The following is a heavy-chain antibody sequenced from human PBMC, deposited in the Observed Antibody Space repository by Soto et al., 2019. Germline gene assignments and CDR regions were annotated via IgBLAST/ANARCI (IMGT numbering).Heavy chain of an antibody. CDR3: ARTVCTSASCYGYYYYGLDV. CDR2: IYYSGST. D-gene: IGHD2-2*01. CDR1: GGSISSYY. V-gene: IGHV4-59*06. Sequence: SETLSLTCTVSGGSISSYYWSWIRQHPGKGLECIGYIYYSGSTYYNPSLKSRPAISVDTSKNQFSLKLSSVTAADTAMYYCARTVCTSASCYGYYYYGLDVWGQGTTVTVSS. J-gene: IGHJ6*02.